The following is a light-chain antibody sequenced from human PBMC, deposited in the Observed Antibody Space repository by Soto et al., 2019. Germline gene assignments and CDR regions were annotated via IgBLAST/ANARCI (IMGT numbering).Light chain of an antibody. CDR3: QQYGSSPET. J-gene: IGKJ1*01. CDR1: QSVSSSY. Sequence: EIVLTQSPGTLSLSPGERATLSCRASQSVSSSYLAWYQQKPGQAPSLLIYGASSRATVIPDRFSGSGSGTDFTLSISRLEPEDFAVYYCQQYGSSPETFGQGTKVESK. CDR2: GAS. V-gene: IGKV3-20*01.